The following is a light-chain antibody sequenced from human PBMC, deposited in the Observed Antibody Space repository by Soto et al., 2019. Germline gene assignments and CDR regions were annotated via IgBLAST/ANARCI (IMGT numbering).Light chain of an antibody. CDR1: QSINSN. J-gene: IGKJ4*01. Sequence: EILLTQSPGTVSLSPGERSTFSCRASQSINSNLAWYQQRPGQAPRLLIYGASNRATGLPARFSGSGSGTDFTLIISSLEPEDFAVYYCQQRSNWPLTFGGGTKVDIK. CDR2: GAS. V-gene: IGKV3-11*01. CDR3: QQRSNWPLT.